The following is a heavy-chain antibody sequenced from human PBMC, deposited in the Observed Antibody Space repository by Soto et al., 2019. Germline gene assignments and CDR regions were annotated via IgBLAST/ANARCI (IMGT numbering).Heavy chain of an antibody. D-gene: IGHD2-21*02. CDR3: AREGALLFGGNSDYYSTMDV. CDR2: IYYGGSI. V-gene: IGHV4-39*02. J-gene: IGHJ6*02. CDR1: GGFISTGVYY. Sequence: SETLSLTCTVSGGFISTGVYYWGWIRQPPGKGLEWIGSIYYGGSIYYNPSLKSRVTISVDTSKNQVFLKLSSVTAADTAFYYFAREGALLFGGNSDYYSTMDVWGQWPTVTVS.